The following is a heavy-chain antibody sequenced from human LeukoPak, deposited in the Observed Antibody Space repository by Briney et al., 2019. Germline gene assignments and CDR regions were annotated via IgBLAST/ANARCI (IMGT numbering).Heavy chain of an antibody. CDR1: GYTLTELS. J-gene: IGHJ4*02. CDR2: FDPEDGET. V-gene: IGHV1-24*01. D-gene: IGHD2-2*01. CDR3: ARRGVCTGISCNLDY. Sequence: ALVKVSCKVSGYTLTELSMHWVRQAPGKGLEWMGGFDPEDGETIYAQKFQGRVTVTEDTSTDTAYMELSSLRSEDTAVYYCARRGVCTGISCNLDYWGQGTLVTVSS.